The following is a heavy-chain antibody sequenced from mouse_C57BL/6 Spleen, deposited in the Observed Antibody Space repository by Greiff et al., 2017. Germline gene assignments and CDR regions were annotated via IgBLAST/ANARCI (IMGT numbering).Heavy chain of an antibody. D-gene: IGHD1-1*01. V-gene: IGHV1-53*01. J-gene: IGHJ2*01. CDR3: ARLTTVVATDY. CDR1: GYTFTSYW. Sequence: VQLQQPGTELVKPGASGYTFTSYWMHWVKQRPGQGLEWIGNINPSNGGTNYNEKFKSKATLTVDKSSSTAYMQLSSLTSEDSAVYYCARLTTVVATDYWGQGTTLTVSS. CDR2: INPSNGGT.